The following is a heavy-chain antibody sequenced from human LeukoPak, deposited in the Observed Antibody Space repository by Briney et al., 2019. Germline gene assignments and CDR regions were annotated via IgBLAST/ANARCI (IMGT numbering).Heavy chain of an antibody. CDR3: AKANGYGLIDI. V-gene: IGHV4-34*01. CDR2: INHSGST. Sequence: SETLSLTCAVYGGSFSGYYWSWIRQPPGKGLEWIGEINHSGSTNYNSSRKSRVTISVDTSKNQFSLKLNSVTAADTAVYYCAKANGYGLIDIWGQGTMVTVSS. J-gene: IGHJ3*02. CDR1: GGSFSGYY. D-gene: IGHD3-22*01.